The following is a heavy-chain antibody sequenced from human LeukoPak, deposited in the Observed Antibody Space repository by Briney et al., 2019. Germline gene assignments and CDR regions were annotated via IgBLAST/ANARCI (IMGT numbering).Heavy chain of an antibody. Sequence: SETLSLTCTVSGVSISSYYWSWIRQPPGKGLEWIGYIYYSGSTNYNPSLKSRVTISVDTSKNQFSLKLSSVTAADTAVYYCARGIVATTPYFDYWGQGTLVTVSS. CDR1: GVSISSYY. CDR3: ARGIVATTPYFDY. D-gene: IGHD5-12*01. CDR2: IYYSGST. J-gene: IGHJ4*02. V-gene: IGHV4-59*01.